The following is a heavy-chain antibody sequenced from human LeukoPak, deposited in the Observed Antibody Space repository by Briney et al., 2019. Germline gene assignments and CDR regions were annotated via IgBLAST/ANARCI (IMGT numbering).Heavy chain of an antibody. Sequence: ASVTVSCTVSGYTLTELSMHWVRQAPGKGLEWMGGFDPEDGETIYAQKFQGRVTMTEDTSTDTAYMELSSLRSEDTAVYYCATIAAYGMDVWGQGTTVTVSS. V-gene: IGHV1-24*01. J-gene: IGHJ6*02. CDR3: ATIAAYGMDV. CDR1: GYTLTELS. CDR2: FDPEDGET. D-gene: IGHD6-13*01.